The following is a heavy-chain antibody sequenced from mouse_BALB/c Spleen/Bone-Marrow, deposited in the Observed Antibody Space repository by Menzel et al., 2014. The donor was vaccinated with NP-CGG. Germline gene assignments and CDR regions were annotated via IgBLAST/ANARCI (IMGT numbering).Heavy chain of an antibody. CDR3: AREAYYGPDY. J-gene: IGHJ2*01. D-gene: IGHD1-2*01. CDR2: INPSNGRT. CDR1: GYTFTRYW. Sequence: VQLQQSGAELVKPGPSVKLSCKASGYTFTRYWMEWVKQRPGQGLEWIGEINPSNGRTNYNEKFKSKATLTVDKSSSTAYMQHSSLTSEDSAVYYCAREAYYGPDYWGQGTTLTGSS. V-gene: IGHV1S81*02.